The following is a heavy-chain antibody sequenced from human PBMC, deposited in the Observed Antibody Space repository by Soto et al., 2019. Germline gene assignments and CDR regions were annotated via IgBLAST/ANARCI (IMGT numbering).Heavy chain of an antibody. CDR1: GFTFSSYA. Sequence: QVQLVESGGGVVQPGRSLRLSCAASGFTFSSYAMHWVRQAPGKELEWVAVISYDGSNKYYADSVKGRFTISRDNSKNTLYLQMNSLRAEDTAVYYCARDSRGGYNLDYWGQGTLVTVSS. V-gene: IGHV3-30-3*01. D-gene: IGHD5-12*01. CDR3: ARDSRGGYNLDY. CDR2: ISYDGSNK. J-gene: IGHJ4*02.